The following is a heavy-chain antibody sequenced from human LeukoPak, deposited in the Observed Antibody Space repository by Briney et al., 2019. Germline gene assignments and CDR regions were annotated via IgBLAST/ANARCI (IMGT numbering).Heavy chain of an antibody. CDR2: IYSSGST. V-gene: IGHV4-4*07. D-gene: IGHD2-2*01. CDR1: GGSTNSYY. Sequence: SETLSLTCSVSGGSTNSYYWSWIRQSGGKGLEWIGRIYSSGSTVYNPSLNSRLTMSIDTSKNQFSPTLYCARVKASSTSWTFDQWGQGALVTVSS. J-gene: IGHJ4*02. CDR3: FDQ.